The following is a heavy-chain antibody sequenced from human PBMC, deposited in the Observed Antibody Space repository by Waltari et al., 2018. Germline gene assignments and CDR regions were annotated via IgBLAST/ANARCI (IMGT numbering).Heavy chain of an antibody. CDR1: GFTFGNHA. V-gene: IGHV3-30-3*01. J-gene: IGHJ4*02. CDR3: ARDLSSPDAY. D-gene: IGHD2-2*01. Sequence: QVQLVESGGGVVQPGRSLGLSCAASGFTFGNHAMHWVRQAPGKGLEWVAVISYDGSNKYYADSVKGRFTISRDNSMNTLYLQVNSLRGEDTAVYYCARDLSSPDAYWGQGTLVTVSS. CDR2: ISYDGSNK.